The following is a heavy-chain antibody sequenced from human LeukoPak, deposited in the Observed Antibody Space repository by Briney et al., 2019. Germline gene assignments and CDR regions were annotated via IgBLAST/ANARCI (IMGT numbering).Heavy chain of an antibody. J-gene: IGHJ4*02. D-gene: IGHD3-22*01. V-gene: IGHV3-23*01. CDR3: AKGTYYYDSSGYYAH. Sequence: GGSLRLSCAASGFTFSSYAMSWVRQAPGKGLEWVSAISGSGGSTYYADSVKGRFTISRDNSKNTLYLQMNSLRAEDTAVYYCAKGTYYYDSSGYYAHWGQGTLVTVSS. CDR1: GFTFSSYA. CDR2: ISGSGGST.